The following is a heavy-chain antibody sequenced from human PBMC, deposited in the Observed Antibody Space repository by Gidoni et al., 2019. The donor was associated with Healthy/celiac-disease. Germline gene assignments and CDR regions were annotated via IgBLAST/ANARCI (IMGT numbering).Heavy chain of an antibody. J-gene: IGHJ5*02. CDR1: GYTFTTYY. Sequence: QVQLVQSGAEVKKPGASVKVSCKASGYTFTTYYMHWGRQAPGQGLEWMGIINPSGGSTSYAQKFQGRVTMTRDTSTSTVYMELSSLRSEDTAVYYCARAKNYYGSGSYYNTFDPWGQGTLVTVSS. D-gene: IGHD3-10*01. CDR2: INPSGGST. V-gene: IGHV1-46*03. CDR3: ARAKNYYGSGSYYNTFDP.